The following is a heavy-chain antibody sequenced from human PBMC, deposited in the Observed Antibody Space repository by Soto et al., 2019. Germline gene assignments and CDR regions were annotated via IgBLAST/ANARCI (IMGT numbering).Heavy chain of an antibody. V-gene: IGHV3-30*18. D-gene: IGHD6-19*01. CDR3: AKGGRQWLVTSDFNY. CDR1: GFTFSDYA. Sequence: VQLVESGGGVVQPGRSLRLSCAASGFTFSDYAMHWVRQAPGKGLEWVAVVSHDGSNTHYADSVKGRFTISRDSSKYTVSLEMTSLRAEDTAVYYCAKGGRQWLVTSDFNYWGQGALVTVSS. CDR2: VSHDGSNT. J-gene: IGHJ4*02.